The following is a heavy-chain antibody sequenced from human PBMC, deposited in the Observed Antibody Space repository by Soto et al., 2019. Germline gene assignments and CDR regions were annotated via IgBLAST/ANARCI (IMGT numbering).Heavy chain of an antibody. CDR1: GGTFSSYA. CDR2: IIPIFGTA. D-gene: IGHD4-17*01. V-gene: IGHV1-69*06. J-gene: IGHJ4*02. Sequence: QVQLVQSGAEVKKPGSSVKVSCKASGGTFSSYAISWVRQAPGQGLEWMGGIIPIFGTANYAQKFQGRVTITADKSTSTAYMELSSLRSEDTAVYYCASRPSGPHLTVTTYYFDYWGQGTLVTVSS. CDR3: ASRPSGPHLTVTTYYFDY.